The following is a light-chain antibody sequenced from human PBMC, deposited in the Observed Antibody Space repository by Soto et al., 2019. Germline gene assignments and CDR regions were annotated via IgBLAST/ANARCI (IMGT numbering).Light chain of an antibody. CDR2: YDS. CDR1: NIGSKS. J-gene: IGLJ2*01. CDR3: QVWDISSAHVI. Sequence: SHELTQPPSVSVAPGQTARVACGGSNIGSKSVHWYQQKPGHAPVLVMYYDSDRPSGIPERFSGSNSGNTATLTISRVEAGDEADYYCQVWDISSAHVIFGGGTKLTVL. V-gene: IGLV3-21*01.